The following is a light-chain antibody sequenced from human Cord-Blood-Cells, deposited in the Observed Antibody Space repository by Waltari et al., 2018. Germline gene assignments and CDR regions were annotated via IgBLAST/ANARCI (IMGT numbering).Light chain of an antibody. Sequence: DMQITQYPSSLSASVADRVTITCQASPDISNYLNWYQQKPGKAPNILIYDASNLETVVPSRFSGSESGTDFTFTIGSLQPEDIATYYSEQYDNLPTFGPGTKVDIK. V-gene: IGKV1-33*01. CDR1: PDISNY. CDR2: DAS. CDR3: EQYDNLPT. J-gene: IGKJ3*01.